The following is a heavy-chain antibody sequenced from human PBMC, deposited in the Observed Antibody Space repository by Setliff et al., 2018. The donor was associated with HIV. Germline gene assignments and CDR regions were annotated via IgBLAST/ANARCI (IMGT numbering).Heavy chain of an antibody. Sequence: SETLVLTCTVSGGSISSGSYYWSWIRQPAGKGLEWIGSIYYSGSTYYNPSLKSRVTISVDTSKNQFSLKLSSVTAADTAVYYCARHERSIFGVTYSYHMDVWGKGTTVTVSS. V-gene: IGHV4-39*01. J-gene: IGHJ6*03. CDR1: GGSISSGSYY. D-gene: IGHD3-3*01. CDR2: IYYSGST. CDR3: ARHERSIFGVTYSYHMDV.